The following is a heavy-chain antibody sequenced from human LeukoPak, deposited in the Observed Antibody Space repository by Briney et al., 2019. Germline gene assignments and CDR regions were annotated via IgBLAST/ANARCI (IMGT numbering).Heavy chain of an antibody. D-gene: IGHD6-19*01. Sequence: ASVKVSCKASGYTFTSYYMHWVRQAPGQGLEWMGIINPSGGSTSCAQKFQGRVTMTRDTSTSTVYMELSSLRSEDTAVYYCAIEAVAGTDGSGAFDIWGQGTMVTVSS. J-gene: IGHJ3*02. CDR1: GYTFTSYY. CDR3: AIEAVAGTDGSGAFDI. V-gene: IGHV1-46*01. CDR2: INPSGGST.